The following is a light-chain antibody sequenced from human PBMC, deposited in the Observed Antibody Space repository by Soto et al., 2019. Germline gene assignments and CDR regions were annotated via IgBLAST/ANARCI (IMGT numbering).Light chain of an antibody. CDR3: QQYYSRWT. CDR1: QSVSSN. J-gene: IGKJ1*01. CDR2: GAS. V-gene: IGKV3-15*01. Sequence: EIVLTQSPGTLSLSPGEGATLSCRASQSVSSNLAWYQQKPGQAPRLLMYGASSRATGIPARFSGSGSGTEFTLTISSLQSEDFAVYYCQQYYSRWTFGQGTKVDI.